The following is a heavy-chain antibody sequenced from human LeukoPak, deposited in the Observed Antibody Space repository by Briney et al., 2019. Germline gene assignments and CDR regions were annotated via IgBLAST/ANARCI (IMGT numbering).Heavy chain of an antibody. Sequence: GGSLRLSCVTSGFSFRHYGLHWDRRAPGKGLEWVAFIENDGTKEYCDPVKGRFTISRDNSKNTVYLQMSSLRTEDTAVYYCATNWGGGCGSWGQGALVTVSA. D-gene: IGHD3-16*01. V-gene: IGHV3-30*02. CDR1: GFSFRHYG. CDR3: ATNWGGGCGS. CDR2: IENDGTKE. J-gene: IGHJ5*02.